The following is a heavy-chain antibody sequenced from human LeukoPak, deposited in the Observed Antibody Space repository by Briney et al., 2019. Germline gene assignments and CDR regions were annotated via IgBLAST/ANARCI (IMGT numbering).Heavy chain of an antibody. CDR2: ISSSSSYT. D-gene: IGHD6-19*01. J-gene: IGHJ2*01. CDR3: ARVGIAVAGYLDWYFDL. CDR1: GFTFSSYA. Sequence: GGSLRLSCAASGFTFSSYAMSWVRQAPGKGLEWVSYISSSSSYTNYADSVKGRFTISRDNAKNSLYLQMNSLRAEDTAVYYCARVGIAVAGYLDWYFDLWGRGTLVTVSS. V-gene: IGHV3-11*05.